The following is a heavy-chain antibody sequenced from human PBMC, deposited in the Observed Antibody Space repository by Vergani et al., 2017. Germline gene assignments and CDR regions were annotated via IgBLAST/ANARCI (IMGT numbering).Heavy chain of an antibody. CDR3: ARVIVGCSRTNCFADH. Sequence: QMQLVQSGAEVKKTGSSVKVSCKASGYTFTYRYLHWVRQAPGQALEWMGWITPFNGNTNYAQKFQDRVTITRDRSINTAYMEMTRLRPDDTAIYYCARVIVGCSRTNCFADHWGQGTLVTVSS. V-gene: IGHV1-45*02. CDR2: ITPFNGNT. D-gene: IGHD2-2*01. CDR1: GYTFTYRY. J-gene: IGHJ4*02.